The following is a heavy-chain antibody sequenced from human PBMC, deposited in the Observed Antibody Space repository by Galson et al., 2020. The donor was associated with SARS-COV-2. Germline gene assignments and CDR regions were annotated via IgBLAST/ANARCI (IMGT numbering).Heavy chain of an antibody. CDR3: ARDTGGPTLECEY. D-gene: IGHD3-3*01. Sequence: SETLSLTCTVSGYSISSGYYWGWIRQPAGKGLEWTGSMHPGGSTYYSPSLKSRVTISLDTSKNQFSLKLTSVTDADTAVYYCARDTGGPTLECEYWGQGTLVTVAS. CDR2: MHPGGST. J-gene: IGHJ4*02. CDR1: GYSISSGYY. V-gene: IGHV4-38-2*02.